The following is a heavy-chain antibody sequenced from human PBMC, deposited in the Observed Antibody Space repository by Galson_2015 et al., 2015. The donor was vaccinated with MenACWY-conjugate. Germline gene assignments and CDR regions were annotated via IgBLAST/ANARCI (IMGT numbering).Heavy chain of an antibody. V-gene: IGHV3-74*01. CDR2: INRDDSTI. D-gene: IGHD5-18*01. CDR1: RFTFSSYW. CDR3: ARVPGYSYGYYDW. J-gene: IGHJ4*02. Sequence: SLRLSCAASRFTFSSYWMYWVRQAPGKGLVWVAHINRDDSTINYAESVKGRFTISRDNAKNSLYLQMNTLRDEDTAVYYCARVPGYSYGYYDWWGQGTLVTVSS.